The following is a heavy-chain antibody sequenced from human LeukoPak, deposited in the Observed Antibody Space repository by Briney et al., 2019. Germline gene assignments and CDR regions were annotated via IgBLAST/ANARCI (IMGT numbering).Heavy chain of an antibody. CDR1: GGSIRSSNSY. CDR3: ARHRVVGTTRGRGFDS. Sequence: PSETLSLTCTVPGGSIRSSNSYWGWIRQPPGKGLEWIGGVYNSGGTSYNPSLKSRVIISKDTSKDQVSLRLSSVTVADTAVYYCARHRVVGTTRGRGFDSWGQGTLVIVSS. CDR2: VYNSGGT. J-gene: IGHJ5*01. D-gene: IGHD1-26*01. V-gene: IGHV4-39*01.